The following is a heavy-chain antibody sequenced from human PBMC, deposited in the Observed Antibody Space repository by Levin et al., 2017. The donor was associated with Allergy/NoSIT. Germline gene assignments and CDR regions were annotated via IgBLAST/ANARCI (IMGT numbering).Heavy chain of an antibody. D-gene: IGHD5-18*01. CDR2: IYYSGST. Sequence: PSETLSLTCTVSGGSISSGGYYWSWIRQHPGKGLEWIGYIYYSGSTYYNPSLKSRVTISVDTSKNQFSLKLSSVTAADTAVYYCARDMGGYSYGYYYMDVWGKGTTVTVSS. CDR3: ARDMGGYSYGYYYMDV. J-gene: IGHJ6*03. CDR1: GGSISSGGYY. V-gene: IGHV4-31*03.